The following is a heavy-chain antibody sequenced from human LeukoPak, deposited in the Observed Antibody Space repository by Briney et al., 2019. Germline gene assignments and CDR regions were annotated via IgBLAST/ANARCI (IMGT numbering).Heavy chain of an antibody. CDR3: ARRKGIPHYDILTGFDY. J-gene: IGHJ4*02. V-gene: IGHV5-51*01. CDR2: IYPGESDT. CDR1: GFSFTSYW. Sequence: GGSLKISCKGSGFSFTSYWIGWVRQMPGKGLEWLGIIYPGESDTRYSPSFQGQVTISADKSISTAYLQWSRLKASDTAMYYCARRKGIPHYDILTGFDYWGQGTLVTVSS. D-gene: IGHD3-9*01.